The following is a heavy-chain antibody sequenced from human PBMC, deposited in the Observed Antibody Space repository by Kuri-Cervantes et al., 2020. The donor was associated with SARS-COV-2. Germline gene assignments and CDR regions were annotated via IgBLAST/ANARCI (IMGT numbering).Heavy chain of an antibody. Sequence: SVKVSCKASGGTFSSYTISWVRQAPGQGLEWMGGIIPIFGTANYAQKFQGRVTITADKSTSTAYMELSSLRSEDTAVYYCARLSGLSTVTTSRPYWGQGTLVTVSS. V-gene: IGHV1-69*06. CDR3: ARLSGLSTVTTSRPY. D-gene: IGHD4-17*01. J-gene: IGHJ4*02. CDR2: IIPIFGTA. CDR1: GGTFSSYT.